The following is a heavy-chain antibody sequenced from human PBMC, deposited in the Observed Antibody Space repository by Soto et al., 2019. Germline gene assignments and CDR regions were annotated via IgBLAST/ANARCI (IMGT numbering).Heavy chain of an antibody. CDR2: VNAGNGDT. D-gene: IGHD6-19*01. CDR1: GLTFCSYA. J-gene: IGHJ4*02. Sequence: GAPVKVSCNASGLTFCSYAMHCMRQAPGQRLEWMGWVNAGNGDTKYSQKFQGRVTITRDTSASTAYMELSSLRSEDTAVYYCARDRGFHRNKSSGWSDFDYWGQGTLVTVSS. CDR3: ARDRGFHRNKSSGWSDFDY. V-gene: IGHV1-3*01.